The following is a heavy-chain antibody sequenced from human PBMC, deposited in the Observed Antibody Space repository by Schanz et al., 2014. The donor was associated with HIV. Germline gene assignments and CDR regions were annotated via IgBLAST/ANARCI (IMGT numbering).Heavy chain of an antibody. J-gene: IGHJ5*02. CDR2: IYHTGSS. CDR3: ARASLGAAHP. Sequence: QVQLQESGSGPVKPSQTLSLTCTVSGGAINSGGYSWSWIRQPPGKGLEWIGYIYHTGSSFYNPSLESRVPLSIDTPKNRFSLTLPSVTAADTAVYFCARASLGAAHPWGQGTLVIVSS. D-gene: IGHD2-15*01. CDR1: GGAINSGGYS. V-gene: IGHV4-30-2*01.